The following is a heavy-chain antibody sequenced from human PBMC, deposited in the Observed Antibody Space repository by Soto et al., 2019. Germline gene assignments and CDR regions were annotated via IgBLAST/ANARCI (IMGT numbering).Heavy chain of an antibody. CDR2: VFYTGRA. CDR3: ARDGDGRMTTNPYDDNGMDV. V-gene: IGHV4-59*01. D-gene: IGHD4-4*01. CDR1: GGSISSYY. J-gene: IGHJ6*02. Sequence: SETLSLTCTVSGGSISSYYWSWIRQPAGKGLEWIGYVFYTGRANYNASLKSRVSISLDTSNYQFSLKLSSVTAADTAVDYCARDGDGRMTTNPYDDNGMDVWGPGTTVTVSS.